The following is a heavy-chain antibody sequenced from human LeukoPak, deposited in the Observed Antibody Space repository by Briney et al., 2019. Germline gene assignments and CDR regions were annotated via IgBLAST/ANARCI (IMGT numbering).Heavy chain of an antibody. V-gene: IGHV1-46*01. CDR1: GYTFTSYY. D-gene: IGHD2-15*01. Sequence: GASVKVSCKASGYTFTSYYMHWVRQAPGQGLEWMGIINPSGGSTGYAQKFQGRVTMTRDMSTSTVYMELSSLRSEDTAVYYCARGYCSGGSCYPLRIYYYYMDVWGKGTTVTVSS. CDR3: ARGYCSGGSCYPLRIYYYYMDV. CDR2: INPSGGST. J-gene: IGHJ6*03.